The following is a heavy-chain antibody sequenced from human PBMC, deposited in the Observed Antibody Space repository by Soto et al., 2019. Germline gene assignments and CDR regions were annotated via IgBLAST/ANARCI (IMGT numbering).Heavy chain of an antibody. Sequence: SETLSLTCAVSGGSIISASYSWNWIRQSPGRGLEWIGHIYSSGSTDYNPSLKSRVSISVDTSNNQFSLKLTSVTAADTAVYFCAREDAARIERWFDAWGQGILVTVSS. CDR1: GGSIISASYS. CDR3: AREDAARIERWFDA. CDR2: IYSSGST. D-gene: IGHD6-6*01. V-gene: IGHV4-31*11. J-gene: IGHJ5*02.